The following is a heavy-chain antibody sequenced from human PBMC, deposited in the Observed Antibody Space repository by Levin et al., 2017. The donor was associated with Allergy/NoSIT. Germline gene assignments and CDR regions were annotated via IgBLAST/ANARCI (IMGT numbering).Heavy chain of an antibody. CDR2: INQDGSEQ. CDR1: EFTFTSHW. Sequence: GESLKISCAASEFTFTSHWMNWVRQAPGKGLEWVANINQDGSEQYYVDSVKGRFTISRDNAKNSLYLQMNSLRAADTAVYYCARAQNPTYDILAWGQGTLVTVSS. D-gene: IGHD3-9*01. CDR3: ARAQNPTYDILA. J-gene: IGHJ5*02. V-gene: IGHV3-7*04.